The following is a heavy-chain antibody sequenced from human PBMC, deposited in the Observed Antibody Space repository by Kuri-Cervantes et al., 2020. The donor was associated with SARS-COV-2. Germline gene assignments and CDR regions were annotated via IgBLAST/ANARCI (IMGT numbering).Heavy chain of an antibody. J-gene: IGHJ4*02. CDR3: ARRGYGSGWYEGDLDY. CDR1: GYSFTSYW. CDR2: IDPSDSYT. Sequence: KVSCKGSGYSFTSYWISWVRQMPGKGLEWMGRIDPSDSYTNYSPSFQGHVTISADKSISTAYLQWSSLKASDAAMYYCARRGYGSGWYEGDLDYWGQGTLVT. D-gene: IGHD6-19*01. V-gene: IGHV5-10-1*01.